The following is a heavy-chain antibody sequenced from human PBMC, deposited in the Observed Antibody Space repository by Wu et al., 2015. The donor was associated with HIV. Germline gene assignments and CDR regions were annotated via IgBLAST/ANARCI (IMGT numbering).Heavy chain of an antibody. CDR1: GYTFTSYY. CDR3: ARDEEQQPQQGPPNDAFDI. CDR2: INPSGGST. D-gene: IGHD6-13*01. Sequence: QVQLVQSGAEVKKPGASVKVSCKASGYTFTSYYMHWVRQAPGQGLEWMGIINPSGGSTSYAQKFQGRVTMTRDTSTSTVYMELSSLRSEDTAVYYCARDEEQQPQQGPPNDAFDIWGQGTMVTVSS. J-gene: IGHJ3*02. V-gene: IGHV1-46*01.